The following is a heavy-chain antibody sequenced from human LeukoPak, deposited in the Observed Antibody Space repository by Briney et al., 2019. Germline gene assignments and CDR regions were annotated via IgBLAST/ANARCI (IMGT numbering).Heavy chain of an antibody. D-gene: IGHD3-10*01. J-gene: IGHJ6*03. Sequence: HSGGSLRLSCAASGFTFSTYSMNWVRQAPGKGLEWLSYITSSSSTIYYADSVKGRFTISRDNAKNSLYLQMNSLRAEDTAVYYCARNARITMVRGAPYYMDVWGKGTTVTVS. CDR3: ARNARITMVRGAPYYMDV. V-gene: IGHV3-48*01. CDR1: GFTFSTYS. CDR2: ITSSSSTI.